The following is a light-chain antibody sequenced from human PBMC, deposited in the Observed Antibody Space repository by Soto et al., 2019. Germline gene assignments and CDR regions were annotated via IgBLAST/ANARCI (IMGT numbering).Light chain of an antibody. CDR2: GAS. V-gene: IGKV3-20*01. CDR3: QQYGSSPLT. CDR1: QSVSSTY. J-gene: IGKJ4*01. Sequence: EIVLTQSPGTLSLSPGERATLSCMASQSVSSTYLAWYQQKPGQAPRLLIYGASSRATGIPDRFSGSGSGTDFTLTISRLETEDCAVYYCQQYGSSPLTFGGGTKVDIK.